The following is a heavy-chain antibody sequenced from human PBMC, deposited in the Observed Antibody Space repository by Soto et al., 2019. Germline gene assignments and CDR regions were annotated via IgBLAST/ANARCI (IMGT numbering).Heavy chain of an antibody. Sequence: QVQLQESGPGLVKPSQTLSLTCTVSGGSINSGGYYWSWIRQHPGKGLEWIGYIYYSGSTYYNPSLKSLVSISVDTSQNQFSLKLSSVTAADTAELYCARDFWSGLALGMDVWGQGTTVTVSS. CDR3: ARDFWSGLALGMDV. CDR2: IYYSGST. CDR1: GGSINSGGYY. J-gene: IGHJ6*02. V-gene: IGHV4-31*01. D-gene: IGHD3-3*01.